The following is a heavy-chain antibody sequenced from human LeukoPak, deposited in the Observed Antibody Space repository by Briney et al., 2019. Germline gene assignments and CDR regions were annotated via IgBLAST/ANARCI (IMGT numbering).Heavy chain of an antibody. J-gene: IGHJ4*02. D-gene: IGHD2-2*01. CDR1: GFPFSTYG. CDR3: ARDRLPLGYCSSTSCYAFDY. CDR2: IRYDGSNK. Sequence: GGSLRLSCAASGFPFSTYGMHWVRQAPGKGLEWMTFIRYDGSNKYYADSVKGRFTISRDNSKSTLYLQMNSLRAEDTAVYYCARDRLPLGYCSSTSCYAFDYWGQGTLVTVSS. V-gene: IGHV3-30*02.